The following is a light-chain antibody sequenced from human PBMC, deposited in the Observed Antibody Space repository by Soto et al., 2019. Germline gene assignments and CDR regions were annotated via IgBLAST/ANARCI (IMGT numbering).Light chain of an antibody. CDR2: GAS. V-gene: IGKV3-15*01. Sequence: DIVLTPSPATLSLSSGARATLSRRASQSVSNFLAWYQQKPGQAPRLLIYGASTRATGIPARFSGSGSGTEFTLTISSLQSEDFAVYYCQQYNNWPPWTFGQGTKVDIK. CDR1: QSVSNF. CDR3: QQYNNWPPWT. J-gene: IGKJ1*01.